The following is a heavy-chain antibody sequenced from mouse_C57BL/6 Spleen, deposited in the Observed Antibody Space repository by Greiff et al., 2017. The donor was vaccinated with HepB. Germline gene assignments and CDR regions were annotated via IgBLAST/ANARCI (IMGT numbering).Heavy chain of an antibody. CDR3: AREWVDWYFDV. D-gene: IGHD1-1*01. Sequence: QFQPQHSEAELARPGASVKLSCKASGSPFTSYGISWVKQRTGQGLEWIGEIYPRSGNTYYNEKFKGKATLTADKSSSTAYMELRSLTSEDSAVYFCAREWVDWYFDVWGTGTTVTVSS. V-gene: IGHV1-81*01. J-gene: IGHJ1*03. CDR2: IYPRSGNT. CDR1: GSPFTSYG.